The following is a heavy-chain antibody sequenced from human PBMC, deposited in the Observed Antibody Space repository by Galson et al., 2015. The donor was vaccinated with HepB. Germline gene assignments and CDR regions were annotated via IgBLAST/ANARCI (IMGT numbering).Heavy chain of an antibody. J-gene: IGHJ3*02. CDR2: FDPEDGET. D-gene: IGHD1-26*01. CDR1: GYTLTELS. Sequence: SVKVSCKVSGYTLTELSMHWVRQAPGKGLEWMGGFDPEDGETIYAQKFQGRVTMTEDTSTDTAYMELSSLRSEDTAVYYCATPGGVGAIRDAFDIWGQGTMVTVSS. V-gene: IGHV1-24*01. CDR3: ATPGGVGAIRDAFDI.